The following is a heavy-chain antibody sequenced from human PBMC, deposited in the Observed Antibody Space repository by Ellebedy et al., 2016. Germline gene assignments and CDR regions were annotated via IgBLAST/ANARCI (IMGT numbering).Heavy chain of an antibody. Sequence: GESLKISXAASGFTFSTYAMNWVRQAPGKGLEWVSAISGGGNTYYADSVKGRFTISRDNSKNTLHLQMSSLRAEDTAVYYCVKNSFGELPYWGQGTLVTVSS. V-gene: IGHV3-23*01. CDR2: ISGGGNT. D-gene: IGHD3-10*01. J-gene: IGHJ4*02. CDR3: VKNSFGELPY. CDR1: GFTFSTYA.